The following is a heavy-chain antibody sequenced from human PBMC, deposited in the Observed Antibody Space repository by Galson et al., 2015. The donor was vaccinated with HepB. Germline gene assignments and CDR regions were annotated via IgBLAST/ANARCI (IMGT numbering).Heavy chain of an antibody. J-gene: IGHJ6*02. CDR3: ARDRTTVVTPRYNYYFGMDV. CDR2: IIPFSGTA. Sequence: SVKVSCKASGGTFSSNTISWVRQAPGQGLEWMGGIIPFSGTANYAQKFQGRVTITADESTSTAYVELSSLTYEDTAVYYCARDRTTVVTPRYNYYFGMDVWGQGTTVTVSS. D-gene: IGHD4-23*01. CDR1: GGTFSSNT. V-gene: IGHV1-69*13.